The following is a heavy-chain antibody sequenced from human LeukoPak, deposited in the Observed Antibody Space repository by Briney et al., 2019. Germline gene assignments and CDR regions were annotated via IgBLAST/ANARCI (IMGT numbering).Heavy chain of an antibody. Sequence: SVKVSCKASGGTFSSYAISWVRQAPGQGLEWMGRIIPILGIANYAQKFQGRVTITADKSTSTAYMELSSLRSEDTAVYYCARDYYYYGMDVWGQGTMVTVSS. J-gene: IGHJ6*02. CDR1: GGTFSSYA. CDR3: ARDYYYYGMDV. V-gene: IGHV1-69*04. CDR2: IIPILGIA.